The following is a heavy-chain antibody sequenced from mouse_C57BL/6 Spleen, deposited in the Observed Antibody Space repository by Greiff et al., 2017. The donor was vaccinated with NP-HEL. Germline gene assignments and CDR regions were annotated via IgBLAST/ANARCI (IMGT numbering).Heavy chain of an antibody. J-gene: IGHJ4*01. D-gene: IGHD2-4*01. CDR1: GYTFTDYY. CDR2: INPYNGGT. Sequence: VQLKESGPVLVKPGASVKMSCKASGYTFTDYYMNWVKQSHGKSLEWIGVINPYNGGTSYNQKFKGKATLTVDKSSSTAYMELNSLTSEDSAVYYCARRNYDYDYAMDYWGQGTSVTVSS. V-gene: IGHV1-19*01. CDR3: ARRNYDYDYAMDY.